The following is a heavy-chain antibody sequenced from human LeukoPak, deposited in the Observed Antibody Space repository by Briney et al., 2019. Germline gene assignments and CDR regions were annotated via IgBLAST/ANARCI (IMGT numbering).Heavy chain of an antibody. D-gene: IGHD3-22*01. Sequence: SETLSLTCTVSGGSISSGSDYWGWIRQPPGKGLEWIGNIYYSGNTYYNPSLKSRVTMSVDTSNNEFSLKLNSVTAADTAVYYCARTYDSPGYYSPDYYYMDVWGKGTTVTISS. CDR1: GGSISSGSDY. CDR2: IYYSGNT. CDR3: ARTYDSPGYYSPDYYYMDV. V-gene: IGHV4-39*07. J-gene: IGHJ6*03.